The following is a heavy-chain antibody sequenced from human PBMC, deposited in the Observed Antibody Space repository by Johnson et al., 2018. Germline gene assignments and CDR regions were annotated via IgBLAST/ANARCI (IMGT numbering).Heavy chain of an antibody. CDR3: ARDLSTYCSSSSCANWFDP. J-gene: IGHJ5*02. Sequence: WVRQAPGKELEWVAVIWYDGSNKYYADSVKGRFTISRDNSKNTLYLQMNSLRAEDTAVYYCARDLSTYCSSSSCANWFDPWGQGTLVTVSS. V-gene: IGHV3-33*01. CDR2: IWYDGSNK. D-gene: IGHD2-2*01.